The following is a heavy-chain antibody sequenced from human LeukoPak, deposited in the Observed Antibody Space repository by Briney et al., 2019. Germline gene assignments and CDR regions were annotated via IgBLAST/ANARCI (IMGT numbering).Heavy chain of an antibody. V-gene: IGHV1-2*02. D-gene: IGHD6-19*01. CDR2: INPNSGDT. CDR3: ARTFYSSGWDRLDY. Sequence: ASVKVSCKAAGYTFTGNYMQWARQAPGQGLEWMGWINPNSGDTNYAQKFQGRVTMTRDTSISIAYMELSRLTSDDTAVYYCARTFYSSGWDRLDYWGQGTLVTVSS. CDR1: GYTFTGNY. J-gene: IGHJ4*02.